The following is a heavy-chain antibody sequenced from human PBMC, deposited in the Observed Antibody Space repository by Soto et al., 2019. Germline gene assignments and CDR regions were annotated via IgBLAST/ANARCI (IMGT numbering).Heavy chain of an antibody. CDR1: GFTFSSYD. V-gene: IGHV3-13*01. CDR2: IGTAGDT. J-gene: IGHJ2*01. D-gene: IGHD6-13*01. CDR3: ATLAAAGTNFDL. Sequence: GGSLRLSCAASGFTFSSYDMHWVRQATGKGLEWVSAIGTAGDTYYPGSVKGRFTISRENAKNSLYLQMNSLRAGDTAVYYCATLAAAGTNFDLWGRGTLVTVSS.